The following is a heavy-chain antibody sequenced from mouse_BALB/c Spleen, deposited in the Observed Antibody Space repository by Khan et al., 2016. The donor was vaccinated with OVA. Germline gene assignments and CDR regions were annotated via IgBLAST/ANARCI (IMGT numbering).Heavy chain of an antibody. CDR3: ARSAYGSFGY. Sequence: VQLKQSGPELVKPGASVKISCKASGYTFTDYNMDWVKQSHGKSLEWIGYIYPNNGGTGYNQKFKTKATLTVNNSSSTAYMELRSLTSEDSAVYYCARSAYGSFGYWGQGTLVTVSA. CDR2: IYPNNGGT. J-gene: IGHJ3*01. V-gene: IGHV1S29*02. CDR1: GYTFTDYN. D-gene: IGHD1-2*01.